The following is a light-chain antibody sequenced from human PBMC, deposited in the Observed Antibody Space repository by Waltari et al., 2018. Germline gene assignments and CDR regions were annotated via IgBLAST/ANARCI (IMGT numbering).Light chain of an antibody. J-gene: IGKJ2*01. CDR2: AAS. Sequence: EIVLTQSPGTLSLSQGERATLSCRASQSVSSSSLAWYQQKPGQAPRLLIYAASRRATGIPDRISGSWSDTDFTLTLSSLEPEDFSVYYCQQHGSSPFTFGQGTKVEIK. CDR3: QQHGSSPFT. V-gene: IGKV3-20*01. CDR1: QSVSSSS.